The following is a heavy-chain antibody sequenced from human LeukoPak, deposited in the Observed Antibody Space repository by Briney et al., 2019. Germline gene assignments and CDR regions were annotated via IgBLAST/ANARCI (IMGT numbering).Heavy chain of an antibody. CDR1: GGSFSGYY. Sequence: SETLSLTCAVYGGSFSGYYWGWVRQPPGKALEWIGNIFYSGSTYYSPSLKSRVTISLDTPRNQFSLKLNSVTAADTAVYYCAKSNGYGLIDIWGQGTMVTVSS. CDR3: AKSNGYGLIDI. D-gene: IGHD3-22*01. J-gene: IGHJ3*02. V-gene: IGHV4-34*12. CDR2: IFYSGST.